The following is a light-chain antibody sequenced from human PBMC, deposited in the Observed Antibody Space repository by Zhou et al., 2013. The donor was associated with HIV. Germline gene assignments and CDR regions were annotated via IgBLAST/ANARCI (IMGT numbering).Light chain of an antibody. CDR2: KAS. V-gene: IGKV1-5*03. Sequence: DIQMTQSPSTLSASVGDRVTITCRASQSINNWLAWYQQKPGEPPKLLIYKASNLETGVPSRFSGSGSGTDFTLTISSLQPDDFATYYCQQYNSYSRTFGQGTKVEIK. CDR1: QSINNW. CDR3: QQYNSYSRT. J-gene: IGKJ1*01.